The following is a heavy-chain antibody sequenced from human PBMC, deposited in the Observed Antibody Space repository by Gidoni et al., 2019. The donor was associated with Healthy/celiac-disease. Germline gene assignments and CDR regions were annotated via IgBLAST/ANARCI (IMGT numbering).Heavy chain of an antibody. V-gene: IGHV5-51*01. CDR1: GYSFTSYW. J-gene: IGHJ3*02. D-gene: IGHD2-15*01. CDR2: IYPGDSDT. CDR3: ARGRYCSGGSCYTDAFDI. Sequence: EVQLVQSGAEVKKPGESLTISCKGSGYSFTSYWIGWVRQMPGKGLEWMGIIYPGDSDTRYSPSFQGQVTISADKSISTAYLQWSSLKASDTAMYYCARGRYCSGGSCYTDAFDIWGQGTMVTVSS.